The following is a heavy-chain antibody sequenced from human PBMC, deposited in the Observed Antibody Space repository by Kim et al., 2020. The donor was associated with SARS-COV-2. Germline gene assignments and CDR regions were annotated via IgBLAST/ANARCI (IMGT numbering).Heavy chain of an antibody. J-gene: IGHJ6*02. CDR3: ARVRVSGSYFVYYYYGMEG. CDR1: GFTFSSYW. CDR2: INSDGSST. D-gene: IGHD1-26*01. Sequence: GGSLRLSCAASGFTFSSYWMHWVRQAPGKRLVWVSRINSDGSSTSYADSVKGRYTISRDNAKNKLYLQMNSLRAEDTAVYYCARVRVSGSYFVYYYYGMEGWGQRTTVTVSS. V-gene: IGHV3-74*01.